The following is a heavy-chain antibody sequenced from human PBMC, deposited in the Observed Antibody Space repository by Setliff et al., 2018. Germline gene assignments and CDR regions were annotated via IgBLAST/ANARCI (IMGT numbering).Heavy chain of an antibody. V-gene: IGHV1-46*01. CDR3: ARAGMASLHRKGVFEH. CDR2: INIGGGSA. D-gene: IGHD3-10*01. CDR1: GYTLSRHY. J-gene: IGHJ4*02. Sequence: ASVKVSCKASGYTLSRHYMHWARQAPGQGLEWMGIINIGGGSASYAQKFQDRVTMTRDTSTSTVYLEVTSLRSEDTAVYYCARAGMASLHRKGVFEHWGQGTLVTVSS.